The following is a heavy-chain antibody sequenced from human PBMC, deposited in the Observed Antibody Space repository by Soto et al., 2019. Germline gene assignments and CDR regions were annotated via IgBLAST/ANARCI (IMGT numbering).Heavy chain of an antibody. CDR1: GFTLTNNG. J-gene: IGHJ4*02. CDR3: ARDEGGYDILTGYYKAHHFDY. CDR2: ISSDGSSY. Sequence: QVQLLESGGGVVQPGRSLRLSCVASGFTLTNNGMHWVRQAPGQGLEWVAVISSDGSSYYYGDSVRGRFTISRDTSKNTLFLEMNSLTTADTAVYYCARDEGGYDILTGYYKAHHFDYWGQGVPVTVSS. D-gene: IGHD3-9*01. V-gene: IGHV3-30*03.